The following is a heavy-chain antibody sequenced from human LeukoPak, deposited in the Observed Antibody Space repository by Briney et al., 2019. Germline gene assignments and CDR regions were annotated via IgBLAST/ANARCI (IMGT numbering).Heavy chain of an antibody. CDR2: INHSGST. CDR3: ARWRGYSYGGGSSDY. J-gene: IGHJ4*02. V-gene: IGHV4-34*01. Sequence: SETLSLTCTVSGGSISNYYWSWIRQPPGKGLEWIGEINHSGSTNYNPSLKSRVTISVDTSKNQFSLKLSSVTAADTAVYYCARWRGYSYGGGSSDYWGQGTLVTVSS. D-gene: IGHD5-18*01. CDR1: GGSISNYY.